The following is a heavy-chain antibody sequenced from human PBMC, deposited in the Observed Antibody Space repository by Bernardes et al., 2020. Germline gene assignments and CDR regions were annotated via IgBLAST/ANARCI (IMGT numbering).Heavy chain of an antibody. CDR3: ARERTVVVVAAKIFDY. CDR1: GYTFTGYY. D-gene: IGHD2-15*01. V-gene: IGHV1-2*06. J-gene: IGHJ4*02. Sequence: ASVKVSCKASGYTFTGYYMHWVRQAPGQGLEWMGRINPNSGGTNYAQKFQGRVTMTRDTSISTAYMELSRLRSDDTAVYYCARERTVVVVAAKIFDYWGQGTLVTVSS. CDR2: INPNSGGT.